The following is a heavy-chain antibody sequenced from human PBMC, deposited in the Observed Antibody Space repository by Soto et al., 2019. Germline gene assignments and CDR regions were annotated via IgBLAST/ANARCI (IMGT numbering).Heavy chain of an antibody. J-gene: IGHJ6*02. D-gene: IGHD3-22*01. Sequence: PGGSLSLSCLASGFTFSDFAMTWVRHVPGRGLEWVASLDGAGGSTYYAESVRGRFSISRDNSQNTLFLQMKRLTVDDTAIYYCAKHRAAPTNYYVSSGYSQNGMDVWGQGTTVTVSS. CDR3: AKHRAAPTNYYVSSGYSQNGMDV. V-gene: IGHV3-23*01. CDR2: LDGAGGST. CDR1: GFTFSDFA.